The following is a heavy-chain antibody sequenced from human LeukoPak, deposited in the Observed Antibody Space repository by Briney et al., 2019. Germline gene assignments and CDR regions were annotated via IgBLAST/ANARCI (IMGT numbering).Heavy chain of an antibody. CDR2: ISAYNGNT. Sequence: ASEKVSCKASGDTFTSYGISWVRQAPGQGLEWMGWISAYNGNTNYAQKLQGRVTMTTDTSTSTAYMELRSLRSDDTAVYYCASTKDGSGSSQLCGQGTLVTVSS. CDR3: ASTKDGSGSSQL. D-gene: IGHD3-10*01. V-gene: IGHV1-18*01. J-gene: IGHJ4*02. CDR1: GDTFTSYG.